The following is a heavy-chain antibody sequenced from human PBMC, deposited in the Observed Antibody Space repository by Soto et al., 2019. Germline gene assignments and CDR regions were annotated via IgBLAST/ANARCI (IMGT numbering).Heavy chain of an antibody. CDR1: GYTSTNYG. D-gene: IGHD3-10*01. Sequence: ASVKVSCKASGYTSTNYGISWVRQAPGQGLEWMGWINVYNGNTKYAQKVQGRVTMTTDTSTSTAYMELRSLRSDDTAVYYCARGVGSGSYYNQYNWFDPWGQGTLVTVS. J-gene: IGHJ5*02. CDR3: ARGVGSGSYYNQYNWFDP. V-gene: IGHV1-18*01. CDR2: INVYNGNT.